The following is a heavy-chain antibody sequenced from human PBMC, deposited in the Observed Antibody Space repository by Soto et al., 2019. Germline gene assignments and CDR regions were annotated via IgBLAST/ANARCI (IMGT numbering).Heavy chain of an antibody. CDR1: GYTFTGYY. CDR3: ARALDRIAAVSVSYYYGMDV. J-gene: IGHJ6*02. Sequence: ASVKVSCKASGYTFTGYYMHWVRQAPGQGLEWMGWINPNSGGTNYAQKFQGWVTMTRDTSISTAYMELSRLRSDDTAVYYCARALDRIAAVSVSYYYGMDVWGQGTTVTVSS. V-gene: IGHV1-2*04. CDR2: INPNSGGT. D-gene: IGHD6-13*01.